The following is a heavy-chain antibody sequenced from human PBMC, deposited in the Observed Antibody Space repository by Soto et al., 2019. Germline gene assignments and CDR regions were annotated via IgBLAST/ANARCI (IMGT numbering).Heavy chain of an antibody. CDR1: GFTFSSYA. CDR3: AKDESPYYDLLTGQYRSYSLFDC. CDR2: ISGSGNSI. V-gene: IGHV3-23*01. J-gene: IGHJ4*02. Sequence: PGGSLRLSCAASGFTFSSYAMSWVRQAPGKGLEWVSTISGSGNSIYYADSVKGRFTISRDNSKNTVYLQLNSLRAEDTALYYCAKDESPYYDLLTGQYRSYSLFDCWGQGTLVTVSS. D-gene: IGHD3-9*01.